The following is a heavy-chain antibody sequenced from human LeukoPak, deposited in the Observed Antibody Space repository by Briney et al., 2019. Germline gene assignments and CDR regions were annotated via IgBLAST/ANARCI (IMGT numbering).Heavy chain of an antibody. CDR2: ISGSGDNM. Sequence: GGSLRLSCLASKFTFNNYAMTWVRQAPGKGLEWVSSISGSGDNMDYADSVKGRFTISRDNSKNTLYLQMNSLRAEDTAVYYCAKLISPYDYWGQGTLVLVSS. CDR1: KFTFNNYA. J-gene: IGHJ4*02. V-gene: IGHV3-23*01. CDR3: AKLISPYDY.